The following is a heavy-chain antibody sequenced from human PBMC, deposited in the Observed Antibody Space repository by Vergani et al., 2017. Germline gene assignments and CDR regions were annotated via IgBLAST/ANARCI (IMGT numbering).Heavy chain of an antibody. J-gene: IGHJ4*02. Sequence: VQLVQSGAEVKKPGASVKVSCKASGYTFTSYAMSWVRQAPGKGLGWVSAISGSGGSTYYADSVKGRFTISRDNSKNTLYLQMNSLRAEDTAVYYCAKGGPDGGYFDYWGQGTLVTVSS. D-gene: IGHD1-14*01. CDR1: GYTFTSYA. CDR3: AKGGPDGGYFDY. V-gene: IGHV3-23*04. CDR2: ISGSGGST.